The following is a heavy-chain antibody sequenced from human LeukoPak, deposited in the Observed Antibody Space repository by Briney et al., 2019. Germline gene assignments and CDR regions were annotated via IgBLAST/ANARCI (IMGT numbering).Heavy chain of an antibody. V-gene: IGHV4-4*07. J-gene: IGHJ3*02. CDR2: IYIGGST. Sequence: SETLSLTCIVSGGSISSYYWNWIRQSAGKGLEWIGRIYIGGSTSYNPSLKSRVTMSVNMSKIQFSLNLTSVTAADTAMYYCARGPRMVAMNGYAFDIWGPGTTVIVSS. CDR3: ARGPRMVAMNGYAFDI. D-gene: IGHD2-2*01. CDR1: GGSISSYY.